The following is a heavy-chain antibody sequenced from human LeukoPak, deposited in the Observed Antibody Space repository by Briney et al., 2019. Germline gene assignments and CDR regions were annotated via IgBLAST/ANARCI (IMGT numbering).Heavy chain of an antibody. CDR2: ISGSGGST. D-gene: IGHD3-3*01. CDR3: ARNLWYYDFWSGFFSTIDY. V-gene: IGHV3-23*01. CDR1: GFTFSSYA. J-gene: IGHJ4*02. Sequence: GGSLRLSCAASGFTFSSYAMSWVRQAPGKGLEWVSAISGSGGSTYYADSAKGRFTISRDNSKNTLYLQMNSLRAEDTAVYYCARNLWYYDFWSGFFSTIDYWGQGTLVTVSS.